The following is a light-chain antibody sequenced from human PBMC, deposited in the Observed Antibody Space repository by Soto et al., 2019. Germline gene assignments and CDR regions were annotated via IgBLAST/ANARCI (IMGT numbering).Light chain of an antibody. V-gene: IGLV2-14*01. Sequence: QSALTQPASFSGPPGQSVTVSCTGTSSDVGGYNYVSWYQQHPGKAPKLMIDDVSNRPTGVSNRFSGSKSGNTASLTIFGLQAEDEADYYCSSYTSSSTWVFGGGTKLTVL. CDR2: DVS. CDR1: SSDVGGYNY. CDR3: SSYTSSSTWV. J-gene: IGLJ3*02.